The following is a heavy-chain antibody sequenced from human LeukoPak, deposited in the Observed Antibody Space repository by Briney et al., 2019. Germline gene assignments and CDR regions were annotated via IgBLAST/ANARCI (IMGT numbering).Heavy chain of an antibody. J-gene: IGHJ3*02. CDR3: ARDRYYYDSSGYRAFDI. D-gene: IGHD3-22*01. Sequence: GGSLRLSCAASGFTVSSNYMSWVRQAPGKGLEWVSVIYSGGSTYYADSVKGRFTISRDNSKNTLYLQMNSLRAEDTAVYYCARDRYYYDSSGYRAFDIWGQGTMVTVSS. CDR1: GFTVSSNY. V-gene: IGHV3-66*01. CDR2: IYSGGST.